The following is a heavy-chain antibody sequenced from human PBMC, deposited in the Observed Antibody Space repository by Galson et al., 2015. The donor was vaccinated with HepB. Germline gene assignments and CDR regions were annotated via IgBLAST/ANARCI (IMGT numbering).Heavy chain of an antibody. J-gene: IGHJ3*02. CDR2: ISGSGGST. Sequence: SLRLSCAASGFTFSIYAMSWVRQAPGKGLEWVSAISGSGGSTYYADSVKGRFTISRDNAKNSLYLQMNSLRAEDTAVYYCAREGQQLYAFDIWGQGTMVTVSS. CDR3: AREGQQLYAFDI. V-gene: IGHV3-23*01. D-gene: IGHD6-13*01. CDR1: GFTFSIYA.